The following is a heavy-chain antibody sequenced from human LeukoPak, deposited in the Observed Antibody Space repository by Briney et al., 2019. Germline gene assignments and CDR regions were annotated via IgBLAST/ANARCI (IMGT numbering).Heavy chain of an antibody. V-gene: IGHV1-69*04. CDR3: ARGAVQLERLCWFDP. CDR2: IIPILGIA. D-gene: IGHD1-1*01. CDR1: GGTFSSYA. Sequence: ASVKVSCKASGGTFSSYAISWVRQAPGQGLEWMGRIIPILGIANYAQKFQGRVTMTRDTSTSTVYMELSSLRSEDTAVYYCARGAVQLERLCWFDPWGQGTLVTVSS. J-gene: IGHJ5*02.